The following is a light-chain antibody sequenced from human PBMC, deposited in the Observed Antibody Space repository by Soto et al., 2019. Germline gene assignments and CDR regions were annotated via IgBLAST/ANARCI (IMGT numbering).Light chain of an antibody. CDR3: QQSYSSVT. Sequence: DIQMTQSPSSLSASVGDRFTMTCRASQTISNYLNWYQQKPGKAPKLLIYAASSLQGGVPSRFSGSGSGTDFTLTISSLLPEDFATYYCQQSYSSVTFGQGTRLEI. CDR2: AAS. V-gene: IGKV1-39*01. J-gene: IGKJ5*01. CDR1: QTISNY.